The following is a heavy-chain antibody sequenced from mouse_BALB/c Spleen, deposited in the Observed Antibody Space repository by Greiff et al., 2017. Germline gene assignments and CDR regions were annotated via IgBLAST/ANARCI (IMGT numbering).Heavy chain of an antibody. Sequence: QVQLQQPGPELVKPGASVKMSCKASGYTFTSYVMHWVKQKPGQGLEWIGWIYPGDGSTKYNEKFKGKTTLTADKSSSTAYMLLSSLTSEDSAIYFCASPYGNYVGLLAYWGQGTLVTVSA. D-gene: IGHD2-1*01. CDR1: GYTFTSYV. V-gene: IGHV1S56*01. CDR2: IYPGDGST. J-gene: IGHJ3*01. CDR3: ASPYGNYVGLLAY.